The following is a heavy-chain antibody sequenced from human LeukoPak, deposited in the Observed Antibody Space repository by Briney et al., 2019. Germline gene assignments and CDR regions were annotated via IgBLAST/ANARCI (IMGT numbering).Heavy chain of an antibody. Sequence: PGGSLRLSCGASGFTFSTYGVYWVRQAPGKGLEWVSSNSGGGSYYADSVKGRFTISRDNSKNTLYLQMNSLRAEDTAVYYCAKDLGSSGWYIDYWGQGTLVTVSS. V-gene: IGHV3-23*01. CDR2: NSGGGS. D-gene: IGHD6-19*01. CDR3: AKDLGSSGWYIDY. CDR1: GFTFSTYG. J-gene: IGHJ4*02.